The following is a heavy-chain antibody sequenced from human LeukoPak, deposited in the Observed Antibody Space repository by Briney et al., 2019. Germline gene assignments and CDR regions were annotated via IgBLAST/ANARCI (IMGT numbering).Heavy chain of an antibody. V-gene: IGHV4-39*07. CDR3: AREGGYGGNSGWFDP. D-gene: IGHD4-23*01. J-gene: IGHJ5*02. CDR2: IYYSGST. Sequence: SETLSLTCTVSGGSISSSSYYWGWIRQPPGKGLEWIGSIYYSGSTYYNPSLKSRVTISVDTSKNQFSLKLSSVTAADTAVYYCAREGGYGGNSGWFDPWGQGTLVTVSS. CDR1: GGSISSSSYY.